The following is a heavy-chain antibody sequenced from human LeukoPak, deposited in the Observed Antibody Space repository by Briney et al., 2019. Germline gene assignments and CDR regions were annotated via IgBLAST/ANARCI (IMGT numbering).Heavy chain of an antibody. J-gene: IGHJ4*02. V-gene: IGHV3-30*02. CDR1: GFTFSSYA. CDR3: ARDGTGDGYFDY. Sequence: GGSLRLSCGASGFTFSSYAMSWVRQAPGKGLEWVVFIRYDGSNKYYADSVKGRFTISRDNSKNTLYLQMNSLRAEDTAVYYCARDGTGDGYFDYWGQGTLATVSS. D-gene: IGHD3-10*01. CDR2: IRYDGSNK.